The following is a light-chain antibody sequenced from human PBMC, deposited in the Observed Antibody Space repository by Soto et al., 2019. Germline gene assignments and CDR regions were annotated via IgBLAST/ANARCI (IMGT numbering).Light chain of an antibody. Sequence: EVVFTQSPVTLSLSPAGRDTLSRRASQSFRGLLAWYQQKPGQAPRLLIYDAYNRATGIPPRFSGSGSGTDFTLTISSLEPEDSAVYYCQQRHMWPITFGQGTRLEIK. CDR1: QSFRGL. V-gene: IGKV3-11*01. CDR2: DAY. CDR3: QQRHMWPIT. J-gene: IGKJ5*01.